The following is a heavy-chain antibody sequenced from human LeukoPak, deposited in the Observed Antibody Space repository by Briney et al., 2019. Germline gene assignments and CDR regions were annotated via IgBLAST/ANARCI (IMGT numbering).Heavy chain of an antibody. CDR1: GSTFSSYG. CDR3: AKAGSWPHDAFDI. D-gene: IGHD6-13*01. V-gene: IGHV3-30*18. Sequence: GGSLRLSCAASGSTFSSYGMNWVRQAPGKGLEWVAVISYDGSNKYYADSVKGRFTISRDNSKNTLYLQMNSLRAEDTAVYYCAKAGSWPHDAFDIWGQGTMVTVSS. J-gene: IGHJ3*02. CDR2: ISYDGSNK.